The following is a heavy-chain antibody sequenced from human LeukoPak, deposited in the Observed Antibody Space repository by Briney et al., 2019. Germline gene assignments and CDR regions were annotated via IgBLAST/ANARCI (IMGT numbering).Heavy chain of an antibody. V-gene: IGHV3-64*01. Sequence: GGSLRLSCAASGFTFSSYSMNWVRQAPGKGPEYVAAISGNGDKTQYGSSVQGRFTVSRDNSKNTLYLQMGSLRTEDMAVYYCARAPPLERIGWYGEDEFRGQGTLVTVSS. J-gene: IGHJ1*01. CDR2: ISGNGDKT. CDR3: ARAPPLERIGWYGEDEF. CDR1: GFTFSSYS. D-gene: IGHD6-19*01.